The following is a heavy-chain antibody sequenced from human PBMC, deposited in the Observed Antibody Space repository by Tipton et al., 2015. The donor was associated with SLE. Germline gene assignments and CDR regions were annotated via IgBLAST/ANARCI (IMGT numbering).Heavy chain of an antibody. V-gene: IGHV4-38-2*01. CDR3: ARHGSSGWYQALG. J-gene: IGHJ4*02. CDR2: IYYSGST. D-gene: IGHD6-19*01. Sequence: TLSLTCAVSGGSFSGYYWGWIRQPPGKGLEWIGSIYYSGSTYYSPSLKSRVTISVDTSKNQFSLKLSSVTAADTAVYYCARHGSSGWYQALGWGQGTLVTVSS. CDR1: GGSFSGYY.